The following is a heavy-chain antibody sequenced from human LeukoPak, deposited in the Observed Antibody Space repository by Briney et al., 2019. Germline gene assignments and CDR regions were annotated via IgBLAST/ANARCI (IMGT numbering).Heavy chain of an antibody. CDR3: AKEVTPGALLYGPFDY. CDR1: EFIFSSYG. Sequence: GGSLRLSCAASEFIFSSYGMSWVRQAPGKGLEWVSAISASGGGTYYADSVKGRFTISRDNSRNTLYLEMNSLRAEDTAIYYCAKEVTPGALLYGPFDYWGQGTLVTVSS. D-gene: IGHD4-23*01. J-gene: IGHJ4*02. V-gene: IGHV3-23*01. CDR2: ISASGGGT.